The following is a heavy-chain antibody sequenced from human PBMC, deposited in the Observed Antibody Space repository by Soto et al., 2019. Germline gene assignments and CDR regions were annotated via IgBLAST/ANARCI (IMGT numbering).Heavy chain of an antibody. D-gene: IGHD3-3*01. V-gene: IGHV3-30-3*01. CDR1: GFTFSSYA. CDR2: ISSDGSNE. J-gene: IGHJ4*02. Sequence: QVQFVESGGGVVQPGRSLRLSCAASGFTFSSYAMHWVRQAPGKGLEWVAVISSDGSNEYYADSMRGRCTISRDNSKNTLFLQLNSLRPEDTAVYYCARAYDFWSGYGFFAYWGQGTLVTVSA. CDR3: ARAYDFWSGYGFFAY.